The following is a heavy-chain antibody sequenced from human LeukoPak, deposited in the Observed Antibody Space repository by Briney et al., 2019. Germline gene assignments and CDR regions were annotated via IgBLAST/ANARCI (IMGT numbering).Heavy chain of an antibody. V-gene: IGHV3-73*01. Sequence: PGGSLILSCAASGFTFSGSPTLWVRQASGKGLEWVGRIRSKADNYATAYAASVQGRCTISRDDSKSTAYLQLNSLKTEDTAVYYCTQSNYWGQGALVTVSS. CDR1: GFTFSGSP. CDR3: TQSNY. J-gene: IGHJ4*02. CDR2: IRSKADNYAT.